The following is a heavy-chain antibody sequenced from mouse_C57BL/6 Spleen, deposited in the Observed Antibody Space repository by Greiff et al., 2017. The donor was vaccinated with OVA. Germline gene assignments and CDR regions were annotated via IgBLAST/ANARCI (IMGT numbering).Heavy chain of an antibody. D-gene: IGHD1-1*01. J-gene: IGHJ3*01. CDR3: ENGGRSSGWFAY. V-gene: IGHV1-69*01. CDR1: GYTFTSYW. Sequence: QVQLQQPGAELVMPGASVKLSCKASGYTFTSYWMHWVKQRPGQGLEWIGEIDPSDSYINYNQKFKGKSTLTVDKSSCTAYMQLSSLTSEDSAVYYCENGGRSSGWFAYWGQGTLVTVSA. CDR2: IDPSDSYI.